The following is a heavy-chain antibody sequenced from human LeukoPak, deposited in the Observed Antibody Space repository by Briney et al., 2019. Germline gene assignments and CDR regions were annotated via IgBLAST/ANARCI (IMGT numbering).Heavy chain of an antibody. J-gene: IGHJ6*03. V-gene: IGHV4-39*01. CDR1: GVSISTDNFY. CDR2: FYYSGTT. D-gene: IGHD4-17*01. Sequence: SETLSLTCTVSGVSISTDNFYWGWIRQPPGKGLEWIGTFYYSGTTYYNPSLKGRLTISVDTSKNQFSLKLSSVTAADTSVYYCARHRESDFGYYYYMDVWGKGTTVTVSS. CDR3: ARHRESDFGYYYYMDV.